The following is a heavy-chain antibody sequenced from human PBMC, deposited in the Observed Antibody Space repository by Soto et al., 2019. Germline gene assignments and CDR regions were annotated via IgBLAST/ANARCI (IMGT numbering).Heavy chain of an antibody. Sequence: LRLSCAASGFTFSSYSMNWVRQAPGKGLEWVSSISSSSSYIYYADSVKGRFTISRDNAKNSLYLQMNSLRAEDTAVYYCARDLYSSSSGYYYYYYGMDVWGQGTTVTVSS. J-gene: IGHJ6*02. CDR3: ARDLYSSSSGYYYYYYGMDV. D-gene: IGHD6-6*01. CDR1: GFTFSSYS. CDR2: ISSSSSYI. V-gene: IGHV3-21*01.